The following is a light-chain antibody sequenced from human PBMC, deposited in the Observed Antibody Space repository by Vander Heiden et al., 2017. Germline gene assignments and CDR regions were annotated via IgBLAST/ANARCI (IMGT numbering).Light chain of an antibody. CDR2: AAS. J-gene: IGKJ3*01. CDR3: QQSYIIPFT. V-gene: IGKV1-39*01. CDR1: QSVTSF. Sequence: EIQMAQAPSSLSASGGDRVTITCRASQSVTSFLKWYQQNSGQAPKLLIYAASSLHTGVTSRFSGRGSGTDFSLTIRSLQPEDFATYYCQQSYIIPFTFGPGTKVDMK.